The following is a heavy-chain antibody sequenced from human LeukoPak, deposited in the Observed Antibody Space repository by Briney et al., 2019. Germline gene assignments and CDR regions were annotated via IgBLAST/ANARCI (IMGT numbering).Heavy chain of an antibody. D-gene: IGHD1-26*01. CDR1: GFTFSSYS. V-gene: IGHV3-21*01. CDR3: ARESGSYYGIFDY. Sequence: GGSLRLSCAASGFTFSSYSMDWVRQAPGKGLGWVSSISSSSSYIYYADSVKGRFTISRDNAKNSLYLQMNSLRAEDTAVYYCARESGSYYGIFDYWGQGTLVTVSS. CDR2: ISSSSSYI. J-gene: IGHJ4*02.